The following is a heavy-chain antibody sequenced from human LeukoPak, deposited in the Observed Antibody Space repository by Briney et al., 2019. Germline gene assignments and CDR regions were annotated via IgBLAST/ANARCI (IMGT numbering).Heavy chain of an antibody. D-gene: IGHD3-22*01. V-gene: IGHV1-2*06. CDR2: INPNSGGT. CDR1: GYTFTGSY. Sequence: ASVKVSCKASGYTFTGSYMHWVRQAPGQGLEWMGRINPNSGGTNYAQKFQGRVTMTRDTSISTAYMELSRLRSDDTAVYYCARDLAIYDSSGYWGQGTLVTVSS. J-gene: IGHJ4*02. CDR3: ARDLAIYDSSGY.